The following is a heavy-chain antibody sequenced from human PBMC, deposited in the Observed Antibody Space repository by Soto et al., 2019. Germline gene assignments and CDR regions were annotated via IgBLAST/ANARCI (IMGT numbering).Heavy chain of an antibody. V-gene: IGHV1-69*01. CDR2: IIPIFGTA. Sequence: QVQLVQSGAEVKKPGSSVKVSCKASGGTFSSYAISWVRQAPGQGLEWMGGIIPIFGTANYAQKFQGRVTITADESTSTAYMERSSLRSEDTAVYYCARGKKIFGVAYYYYYGMDVWGQGTTVTVSS. CDR3: ARGKKIFGVAYYYYYGMDV. J-gene: IGHJ6*02. D-gene: IGHD3-3*01. CDR1: GGTFSSYA.